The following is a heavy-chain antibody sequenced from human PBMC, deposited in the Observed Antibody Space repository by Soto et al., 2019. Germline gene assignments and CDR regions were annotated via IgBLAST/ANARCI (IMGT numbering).Heavy chain of an antibody. J-gene: IGHJ4*02. CDR1: GGTFSSYA. V-gene: IGHV1-69*06. Sequence: SVKVSCKASGGTFSSYAISWVRQAPGQGLEWMGGIIPIFGTADYAQKFQGRVTITADKSTSTAYMELSSLRSEDTAVYYCARSLQLASRGYFDYWGQGTLVTVSS. D-gene: IGHD5-18*01. CDR2: IIPIFGTA. CDR3: ARSLQLASRGYFDY.